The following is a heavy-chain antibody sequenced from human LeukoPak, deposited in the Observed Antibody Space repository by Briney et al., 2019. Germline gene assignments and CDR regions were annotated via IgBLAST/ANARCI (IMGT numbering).Heavy chain of an antibody. Sequence: GGSLRLSCAVSGFTFSSYSMNWVRQAPGKGLEWVSYIISSSSTIYYADSVKGRFTISRDNAKNSLYLQMNSLRDGDTAVYYCARVGWTSGTWGQGTLVTVSS. CDR1: GFTFSSYS. CDR3: ARVGWTSGT. V-gene: IGHV3-48*02. CDR2: IISSSSTI. J-gene: IGHJ5*02. D-gene: IGHD2-2*01.